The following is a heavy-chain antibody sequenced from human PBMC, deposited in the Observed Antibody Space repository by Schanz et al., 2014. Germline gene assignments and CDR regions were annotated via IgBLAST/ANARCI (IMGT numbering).Heavy chain of an antibody. D-gene: IGHD6-13*01. CDR2: FHHEDGDT. CDR1: GYTFTSYY. CDR3: ARDGEAAAGCDY. V-gene: IGHV1-24*01. J-gene: IGHJ4*02. Sequence: QVQLVQSGAEVKKPGASVKVSCKASGYTFTSYYMHWVRQAPGRGLEWMGGFHHEDGDTVYAQKFQGRVIMTEDTSTDTAYVELSSLRSEDTAVYYCARDGEAAAGCDYWAQGTLVTVSS.